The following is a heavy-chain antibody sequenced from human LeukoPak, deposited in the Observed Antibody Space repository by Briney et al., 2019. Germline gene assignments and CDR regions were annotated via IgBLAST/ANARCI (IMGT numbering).Heavy chain of an antibody. CDR2: ISGRGVST. Sequence: PGGSLRLSCAASGFTFSSYAVSWVRQAPGKGLEWVSAISGRGVSTYGDSVKGRFTISRDSSKSTLYLQMNSLRGEDTAIYYCAKAVQEYYGIPVDWGQGTLVTVSS. CDR3: AKAVQEYYGIPVD. V-gene: IGHV3-23*01. J-gene: IGHJ4*02. D-gene: IGHD6-19*01. CDR1: GFTFSSYA.